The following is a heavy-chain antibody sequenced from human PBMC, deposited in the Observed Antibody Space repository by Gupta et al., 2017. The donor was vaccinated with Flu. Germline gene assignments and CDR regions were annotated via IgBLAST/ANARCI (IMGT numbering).Heavy chain of an antibody. J-gene: IGHJ4*02. CDR1: GFAFSDYS. CDR2: ISGSGAGT. D-gene: IGHD3-22*01. CDR3: ATGRNYYDTY. V-gene: IGHV3-23*01. Sequence: EVTLLESGGGLAQPGGSLRLSCVGPGFAFSDYSLTWVRQAPGKGLEWVSSISGSGAGTYYADSVRGRFTISRDNSKNTLYLQMDSLRTDDTAVYYCATGRNYYDTYWGQGTLVTVSS.